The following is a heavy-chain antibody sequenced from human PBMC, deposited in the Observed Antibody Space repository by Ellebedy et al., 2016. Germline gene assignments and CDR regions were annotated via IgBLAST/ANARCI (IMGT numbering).Heavy chain of an antibody. V-gene: IGHV5-51*01. D-gene: IGHD1-26*01. CDR2: MYPGDSDT. CDR3: ARLQSGNYPVNHYYHYGMDV. CDR1: GYSFTNYW. J-gene: IGHJ6*02. Sequence: GGSLRLSCEASGYSFTNYWIGWVRQMPGKGLEWMGIMYPGDSDTRYSPSFQGQVIISADKSFSTAYLQWRSLKASDTAMYYCARLQSGNYPVNHYYHYGMDVWGQGTTVTVSS.